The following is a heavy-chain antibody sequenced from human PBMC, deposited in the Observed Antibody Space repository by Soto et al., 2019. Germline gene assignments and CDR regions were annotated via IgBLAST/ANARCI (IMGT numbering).Heavy chain of an antibody. V-gene: IGHV3-15*07. D-gene: IGHD3-10*01. CDR1: GFTFSNAW. CDR2: IKSKVNGGTT. Sequence: EVRLVESGGGLVKPGESLRLSCAASGFTFSNAWINWVRQARGKGLEWVGRIKSKVNGGTTDYGAPVKGRFTISRDDSRNTLYLQMNNLKTEDTAVYYCTTDAALIRGGGDYNYWGQGTLVTVSS. J-gene: IGHJ4*02. CDR3: TTDAALIRGGGDYNY.